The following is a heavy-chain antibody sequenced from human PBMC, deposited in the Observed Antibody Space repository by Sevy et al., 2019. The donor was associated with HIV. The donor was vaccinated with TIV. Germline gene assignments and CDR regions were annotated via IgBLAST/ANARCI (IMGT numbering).Heavy chain of an antibody. CDR1: GFTFDDYA. CDR3: AKDIRYCTNGVCFPYYYYGMDV. J-gene: IGHJ6*02. V-gene: IGHV3-9*01. D-gene: IGHD2-8*01. Sequence: GGSLRLSCAASGFTFDDYAMHWVRQAPGKGLEWVSGISWNSGSIGYADSVKGRFTISRDNAKNSLYLQMNSLRAEDTALYYCAKDIRYCTNGVCFPYYYYGMDVWGQGTTVTVSS. CDR2: ISWNSGSI.